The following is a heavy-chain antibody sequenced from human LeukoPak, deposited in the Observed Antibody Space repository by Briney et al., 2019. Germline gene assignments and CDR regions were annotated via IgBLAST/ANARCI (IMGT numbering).Heavy chain of an antibody. D-gene: IGHD3-22*01. Sequence: PPETLSLTCTVSGGSISSYYWSWIRQPAGKGLEWIGRIYTSGSTNYNPSLKSRVTMSVDTSKNQFSLKLSSVTAADTAVYYCARDRGWVYYDSSGPNDAFDIWGQGTMVTVSS. CDR2: IYTSGST. V-gene: IGHV4-4*07. CDR1: GGSISSYY. CDR3: ARDRGWVYYDSSGPNDAFDI. J-gene: IGHJ3*02.